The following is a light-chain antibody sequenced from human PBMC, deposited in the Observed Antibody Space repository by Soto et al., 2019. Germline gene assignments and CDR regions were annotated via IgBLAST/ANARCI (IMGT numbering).Light chain of an antibody. J-gene: IGKJ1*01. CDR3: QQYLTSPKT. CDR1: QSVSSSN. V-gene: IGKV3-20*01. CDR2: AAS. Sequence: DIVLTQSPGTLSLSPGERATLSCRASQSVSSSNLAWYQQKPAQAPRLLIYAASRRAPGIPERLSGSGSGTDFTLTISRLEPEDFAVYYCQQYLTSPKTFGQGTKVEIK.